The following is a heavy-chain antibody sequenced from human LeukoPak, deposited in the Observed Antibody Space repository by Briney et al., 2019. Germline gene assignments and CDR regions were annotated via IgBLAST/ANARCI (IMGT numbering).Heavy chain of an antibody. CDR1: GGTFSSYG. CDR3: ATIAAADPEFDY. D-gene: IGHD6-13*01. CDR2: ISAYNGNT. J-gene: IGHJ4*02. Sequence: ASVKVSCKASGGTFSSYGISWVRQAPGQGLEWMGWISAYNGNTNYAQKLQGRVTMTTDTSTSTAYMELRSLRSDDTAVYYCATIAAADPEFDYWGQGTLVTVSS. V-gene: IGHV1-18*01.